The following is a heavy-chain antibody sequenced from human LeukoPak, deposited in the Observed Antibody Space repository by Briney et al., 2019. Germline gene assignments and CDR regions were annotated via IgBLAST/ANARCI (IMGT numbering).Heavy chain of an antibody. CDR2: IYYSGST. Sequence: PSETLSLTCTVSGGSISSSSYYWGWIRQPPGKGLEWIGSIYYSGSTYYNPSLKSRVTISVDTSKNQFSLKLSSVTAADTAVYYCAYHFYGGNSNWGRGTLVTVSS. D-gene: IGHD4-23*01. V-gene: IGHV4-39*07. J-gene: IGHJ4*02. CDR3: AYHFYGGNSN. CDR1: GGSISSSSYY.